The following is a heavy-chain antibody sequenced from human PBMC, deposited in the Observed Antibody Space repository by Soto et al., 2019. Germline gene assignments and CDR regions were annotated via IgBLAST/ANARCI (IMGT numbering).Heavy chain of an antibody. CDR2: IYYSGST. J-gene: IGHJ6*02. D-gene: IGHD4-17*01. V-gene: IGHV4-59*08. CDR3: ARQDGPQHYYYYGMDV. CDR1: GGSISSYY. Sequence: SETLSLTCTVSGGSISSYYWSWIRQPPGKGLEWIGYIYYSGSTNYNPSLKSRVTISVDTSKNQFSLKLSSVTAADTAVYYCARQDGPQHYYYYGMDVWGQGTTVTVSS.